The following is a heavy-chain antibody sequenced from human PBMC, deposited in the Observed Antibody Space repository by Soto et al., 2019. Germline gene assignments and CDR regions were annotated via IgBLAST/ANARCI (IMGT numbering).Heavy chain of an antibody. CDR3: ARVPSP. V-gene: IGHV4-59*12. J-gene: IGHJ5*02. CDR2: IYHSGST. CDR1: GGSINHYY. Sequence: PSETLSLTCTVSGGSINHYYWTWIRQPPGKGLEWIGYIYHSGSTYYNPSHKSRVTISVDRSKNQYSLKLSSVTAADTAVYYCARVPSPWGQGTLVTVSS.